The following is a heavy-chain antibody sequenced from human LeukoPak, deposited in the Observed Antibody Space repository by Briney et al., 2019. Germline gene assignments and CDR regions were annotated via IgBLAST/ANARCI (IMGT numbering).Heavy chain of an antibody. D-gene: IGHD2-2*01. J-gene: IGHJ4*02. CDR1: GFTFSSYG. V-gene: IGHV3-23*01. CDR2: ISGSGGST. Sequence: GGPLRLSCAASGFTFSSYGMSWVRQAPGKGLEWVSGISGSGGSTYYADSVKGRFTISRDNSKNTLYLQMNSLRAEDTAVYYCAKGGCSSSSCYGWDLKYFDYWGQGTLVTVSS. CDR3: AKGGCSSSSCYGWDLKYFDY.